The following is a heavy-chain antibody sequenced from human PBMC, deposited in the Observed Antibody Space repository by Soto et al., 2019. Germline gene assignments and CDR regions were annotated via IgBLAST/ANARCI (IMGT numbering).Heavy chain of an antibody. J-gene: IGHJ4*01. CDR1: GFTFSSYW. D-gene: IGHD6-19*01. CDR3: ARVAYGNGWIFDY. Sequence: GGSLSLSCAASGFTFSSYWMSWVRQAPGKGLGWVANIKQDGSDKYYVDSLKGRFTLSRNNAKNTLKLQMNSLRAEDTASYFCARVAYGNGWIFDYWGRGTLVTVSS. V-gene: IGHV3-7*04. CDR2: IKQDGSDK.